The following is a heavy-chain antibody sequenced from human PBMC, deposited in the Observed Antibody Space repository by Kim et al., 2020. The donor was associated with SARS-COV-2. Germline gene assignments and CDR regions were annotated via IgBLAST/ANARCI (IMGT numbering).Heavy chain of an antibody. J-gene: IGHJ6*02. V-gene: IGHV4-34*01. Sequence: SETLSLTCAVYGGSFSGYYWSWIRQPPGKGLEWIGEINHSGSTNYNPSLKSRVTISVDTSKNQFSLKLSSVTAADTAVYYCARETYGSGSYYHLWRYGMDVWGQGTTVTVSS. CDR1: GGSFSGYY. D-gene: IGHD3-10*01. CDR2: INHSGST. CDR3: ARETYGSGSYYHLWRYGMDV.